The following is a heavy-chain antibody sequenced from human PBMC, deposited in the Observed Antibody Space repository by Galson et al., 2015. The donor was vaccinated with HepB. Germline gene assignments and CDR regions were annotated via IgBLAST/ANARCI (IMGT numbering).Heavy chain of an antibody. CDR3: ARDSRGAKVGATATFDY. CDR1: GYTFTGYY. CDR2: INPNSGGT. J-gene: IGHJ4*02. Sequence: SVKVSCKASGYTFTGYYMHWVRQAPGQGLEWMGWINPNSGGTNYAQKFQGRVTMTRDTSISTAYMELSRLRSDDTAVYYCARDSRGAKVGATATFDYWGQGTLVTVSS. V-gene: IGHV1-2*02. D-gene: IGHD1-26*01.